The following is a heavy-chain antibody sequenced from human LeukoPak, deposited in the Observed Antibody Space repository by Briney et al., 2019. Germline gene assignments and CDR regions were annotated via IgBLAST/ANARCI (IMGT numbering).Heavy chain of an antibody. V-gene: IGHV3-30-3*01. CDR2: ISYDGSNK. CDR1: GFTFSSYA. D-gene: IGHD4-17*01. J-gene: IGHJ4*02. CDR3: ARDVTRGYGDYGFDY. Sequence: GGSLRLSCAASGFTFSSYAMHWVRQAPGKGLEWVAVISYDGSNKYYADSVKGRFTISRDNSKNTLYLQMNSLRAEDTAVYYCARDVTRGYGDYGFDYWGQGTLVTVSS.